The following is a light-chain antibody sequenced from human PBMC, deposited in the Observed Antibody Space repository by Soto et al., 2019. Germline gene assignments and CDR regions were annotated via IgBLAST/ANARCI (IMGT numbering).Light chain of an antibody. Sequence: QSVLTQPPSASGTPGQRVTISCSGSSSNIGSKYVYWYQQLPGTAPKLLMYRNNQRPSGVPGRFSGSKSGTSASLAISGLRSEEEADYYCAAWDAGVSGPAFGGGTKVTVL. J-gene: IGLJ2*01. CDR2: RNN. CDR1: SSNIGSKY. CDR3: AAWDAGVSGPA. V-gene: IGLV1-47*01.